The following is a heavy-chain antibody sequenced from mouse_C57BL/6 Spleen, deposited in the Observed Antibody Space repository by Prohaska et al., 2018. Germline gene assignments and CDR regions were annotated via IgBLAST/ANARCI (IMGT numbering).Heavy chain of an antibody. V-gene: IGHV1-53*01. CDR3: ARGRYSNSAMDY. D-gene: IGHD2-5*01. J-gene: IGHJ4*01. CDR2: INPSNGGT. Sequence: SYKASGYTFTSYWMHWVKQRPGQGLEWIGNINPSNGGTNYNEKFKSKATLTVDKSSSTAYMQLSSLTSEDSAVYYCARGRYSNSAMDYWGQGTSVPVSS. CDR1: GYTFTSYW.